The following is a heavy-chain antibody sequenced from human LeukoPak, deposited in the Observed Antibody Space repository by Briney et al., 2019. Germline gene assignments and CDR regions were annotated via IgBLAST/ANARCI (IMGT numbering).Heavy chain of an antibody. J-gene: IGHJ4*02. Sequence: SETLSLTCAVSGYSISSGYYWGWIRQPPGKGLEWIGSIYHSGSTYYNPSLKSRVTISVDTSKNQFSLKLSSVTAADTALYYCAQQSLRSPDYWGQGTLVTVSS. CDR1: GYSISSGYY. CDR2: IYHSGST. V-gene: IGHV4-38-2*01. CDR3: AQQSLRSPDY. D-gene: IGHD3-16*01.